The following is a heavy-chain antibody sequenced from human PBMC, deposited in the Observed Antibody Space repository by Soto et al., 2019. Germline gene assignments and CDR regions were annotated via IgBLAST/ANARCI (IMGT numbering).Heavy chain of an antibody. D-gene: IGHD3-10*01. CDR2: ISWNSGGI. Sequence: GGSLSLSCAASGFTFDDYAIHWVRQVPGKGLEWVSGISWNSGGIDYADSVQGRFTISRDNAKNSLYLQMNSLRDEDTAFYYCVRYNSYLRGPFAYWGQGTLVTVSS. CDR3: VRYNSYLRGPFAY. J-gene: IGHJ4*02. CDR1: GFTFDDYA. V-gene: IGHV3-9*01.